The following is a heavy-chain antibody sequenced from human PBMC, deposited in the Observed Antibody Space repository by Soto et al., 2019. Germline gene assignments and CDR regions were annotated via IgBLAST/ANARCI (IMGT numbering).Heavy chain of an antibody. CDR1: GFTFSSYG. V-gene: IGHV3-33*01. CDR3: ARDRGSFDY. J-gene: IGHJ4*02. Sequence: QVQLVESGGGVVQPGRSLRLSCAASGFTFSSYGMHWVRQAPGKGLEWVAVIWYDGSNKYYADSAKGRFTISRDNSKNTLYLQMNSLRAEDTAVYYCARDRGSFDYWGQGTLVTVSS. CDR2: IWYDGSNK.